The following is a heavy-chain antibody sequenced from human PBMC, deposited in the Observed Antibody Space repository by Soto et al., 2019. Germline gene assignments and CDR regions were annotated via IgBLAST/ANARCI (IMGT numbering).Heavy chain of an antibody. CDR2: INAGNGNT. D-gene: IGHD3-10*01. CDR1: GYTFTSYA. J-gene: IGHJ4*02. CDR3: ARTSRPNYYGSGSLRPPYYFDY. Sequence: GASVKVSCKASGYTFTSYAMHWVRQAPGQRLEWMGWINAGNGNTKYSQKLQGRVTITRDTSASTAYMELSSLRSEDTAVYYCARTSRPNYYGSGSLRPPYYFDYWGQGTLVTVSS. V-gene: IGHV1-3*01.